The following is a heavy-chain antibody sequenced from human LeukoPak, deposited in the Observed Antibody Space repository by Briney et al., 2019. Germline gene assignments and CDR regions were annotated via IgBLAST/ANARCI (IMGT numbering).Heavy chain of an antibody. V-gene: IGHV4-34*01. CDR3: ARVLSIVVVPGATFWFYH. D-gene: IGHD2-2*01. CDR2: VNHSGST. CDR1: GGSFSGYY. J-gene: IGHJ5*02. Sequence: SETLSLTCAVYGGSFSGYYWSWIRQPPGKGLEWIGDVNHSGSTNYNPSLKSRVTISVDTSKNQFSLKLSSVTAADTAVYHCARVLSIVVVPGATFWFYHWGQGTLVTVSS.